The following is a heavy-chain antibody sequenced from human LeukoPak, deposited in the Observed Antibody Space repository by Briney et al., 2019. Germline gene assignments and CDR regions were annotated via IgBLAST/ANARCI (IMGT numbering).Heavy chain of an antibody. D-gene: IGHD3-22*01. CDR2: INHSGST. V-gene: IGHV4-34*01. CDR1: GGSFSGYY. Sequence: PSETLSLTCAVYGGSFSGYYWSWIRQPPGKGLEWIGEINHSGSTNYNPSLKSRVTISVDTSKNQFPLKLSSVTAADTAVYYCARHKNVAVTMTDAFDIWGQGTMVTVSS. J-gene: IGHJ3*02. CDR3: ARHKNVAVTMTDAFDI.